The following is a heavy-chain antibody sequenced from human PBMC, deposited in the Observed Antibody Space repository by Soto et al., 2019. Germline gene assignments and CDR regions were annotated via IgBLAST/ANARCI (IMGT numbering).Heavy chain of an antibody. Sequence: GGSLRLSCAASGFRFDDYNMHWVRQAPGKGLEWVSLITWNGGNTYYADSVKGRFTISRDGTTKSVSLQMTSLKREDTGLYYCARETLSYGSALDVWGQGTTVTVSS. CDR3: ARETLSYGSALDV. D-gene: IGHD3-16*01. V-gene: IGHV3-43*01. CDR1: GFRFDDYN. J-gene: IGHJ6*02. CDR2: ITWNGGNT.